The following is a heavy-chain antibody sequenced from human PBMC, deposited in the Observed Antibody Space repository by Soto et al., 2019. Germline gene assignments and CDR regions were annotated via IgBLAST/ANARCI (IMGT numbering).Heavy chain of an antibody. D-gene: IGHD2-2*02. CDR1: GGTFSSYA. CDR3: ASYYWSSTSCYRDNRFDY. V-gene: IGHV1-69*13. J-gene: IGHJ5*01. CDR2: IIPIFGTA. Sequence: SVKVSCKASGGTFSSYAISWVRQAPGQGLEWMGGIIPIFGTANYAQKFQGRVTITADESTSTAYMELSSLRSEDTAVYYCASYYWSSTSCYRDNRFDYWGQGTLVTASS.